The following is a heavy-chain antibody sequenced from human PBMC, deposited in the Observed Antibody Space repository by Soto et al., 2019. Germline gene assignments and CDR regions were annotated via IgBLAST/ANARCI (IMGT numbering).Heavy chain of an antibody. Sequence: TLSLTCAVSGGSIDSTAYSLSWLRQPPGKGLEWIGYVSHRGTAYSIPSLNGRLTLSMDSSQTQFSLKLTSVTAADSAVYYCARIHWSQSSLDYWGRGILVTVSS. CDR1: GGSIDSTAYS. V-gene: IGHV4-30-2*01. CDR2: VSHRGTA. CDR3: ARIHWSQSSLDY. D-gene: IGHD6-19*01. J-gene: IGHJ4*02.